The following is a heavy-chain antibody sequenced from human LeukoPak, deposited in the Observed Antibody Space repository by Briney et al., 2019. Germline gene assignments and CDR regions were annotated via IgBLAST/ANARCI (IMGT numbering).Heavy chain of an antibody. CDR2: IYSGGST. J-gene: IGHJ4*02. V-gene: IGHV3-53*01. CDR3: ASPGYGSGPWYFDY. D-gene: IGHD3-10*01. CDR1: GFTVSSNY. Sequence: GGSLRLSCAASGFTVSSNYMSWVRQAPGKGLEWVSAIYSGGSTYYADSVKGRFTISRDNSKNTLYLQMNSLRVEDTAVYYCASPGYGSGPWYFDYWGQGALVTVSS.